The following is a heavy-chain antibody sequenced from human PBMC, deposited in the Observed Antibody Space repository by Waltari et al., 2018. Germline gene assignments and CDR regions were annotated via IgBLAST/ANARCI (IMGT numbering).Heavy chain of an antibody. CDR2: FQRSGRT. Sequence: QMQMQESGPGLVKPSETLSVTCTVSGESMSSGDGWGWVRQSPEKGLKWIGQFQRSGRTYYNPSVGTRVSISVDPASSQFSLRMTSTTAADTAVYYCARDRGRGIYLDSWGRGTLVTVSA. D-gene: IGHD2-15*01. J-gene: IGHJ4*02. CDR1: GESMSSGDG. V-gene: IGHV4-38-2*02. CDR3: ARDRGRGIYLDS.